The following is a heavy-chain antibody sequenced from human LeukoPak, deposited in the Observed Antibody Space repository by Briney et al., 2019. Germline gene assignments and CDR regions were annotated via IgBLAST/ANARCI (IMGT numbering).Heavy chain of an antibody. V-gene: IGHV4-59*08. J-gene: IGHJ3*02. D-gene: IGHD4-17*01. CDR3: ARLVYGDYGAFDI. CDR1: GGSISSYY. CDR2: IYYSGST. Sequence: PSETLSLTCTVSGGSISSYYWSWIRRPPGKGLEWIGYIYYSGSTNYNPSLKSRVTISVDTSKNQFSLKLSSVTAADTAVYYCARLVYGDYGAFDIWGQGTMVTVSS.